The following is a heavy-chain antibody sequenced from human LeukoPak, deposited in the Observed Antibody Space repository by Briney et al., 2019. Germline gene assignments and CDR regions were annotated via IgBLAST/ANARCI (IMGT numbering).Heavy chain of an antibody. V-gene: IGHV1-8*01. CDR1: GYPFSNYD. CDR3: ATEGYSSSSEYYYYYMDV. Sequence: ASVKVSCKASGYPFSNYDINWVRQAPGQGLEWMGWMNPNSGNTGYAQKFQGRVTMTRNTSISTAYMELSSLRSEDTAVYYCATEGYSSSSEYYYYYMDVWGKGTTVTVSS. D-gene: IGHD6-6*01. CDR2: MNPNSGNT. J-gene: IGHJ6*03.